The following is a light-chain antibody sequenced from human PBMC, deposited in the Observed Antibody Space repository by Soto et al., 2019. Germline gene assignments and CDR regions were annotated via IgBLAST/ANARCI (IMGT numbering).Light chain of an antibody. CDR2: DAS. Sequence: QMTQSPATLSASVGDKVTITCGASQSISSWLAWYRQKPGKAPTLLIYDASTLERGVPSRFSGTGSGTEFTLSIDSLQPDDFATYYCQQYHTSSITFGQGTRLEIK. CDR1: QSISSW. J-gene: IGKJ5*01. V-gene: IGKV1-5*01. CDR3: QQYHTSSIT.